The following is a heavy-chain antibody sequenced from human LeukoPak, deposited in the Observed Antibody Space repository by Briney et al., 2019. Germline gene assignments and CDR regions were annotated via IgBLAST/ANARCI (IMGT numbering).Heavy chain of an antibody. D-gene: IGHD6-13*01. J-gene: IGHJ3*02. V-gene: IGHV1-46*01. CDR2: INPSGGST. Sequence: ASVKVSCKASGYTFTGYYMHWVRQAPGQGLEWMGIINPSGGSTSYAQKFQGRVTMTRDTSTSTVYMELSSLRSEDTAVYYCARAARGMAAAGSYDAFDIWGQGTMVTVSS. CDR1: GYTFTGYY. CDR3: ARAARGMAAAGSYDAFDI.